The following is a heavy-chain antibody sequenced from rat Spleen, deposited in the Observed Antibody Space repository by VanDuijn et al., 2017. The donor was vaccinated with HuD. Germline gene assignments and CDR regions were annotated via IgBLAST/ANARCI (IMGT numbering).Heavy chain of an antibody. V-gene: IGHV4-2*01. CDR1: GFNFNDYW. J-gene: IGHJ2*01. D-gene: IGHD4-3*01. CDR3: AREGMRGTGTYLDY. CDR2: IDKDSRSI. Sequence: EVKLVESGGGLVQPGRSLKLSCAASGFNFNDYWMGWVRQAPGKGLEWIGEIDKDSRSINYTPSLKGKFTISRDNAQNTLYLQMNELGSEDTAIYYCAREGMRGTGTYLDYWGQGVLVTVSS.